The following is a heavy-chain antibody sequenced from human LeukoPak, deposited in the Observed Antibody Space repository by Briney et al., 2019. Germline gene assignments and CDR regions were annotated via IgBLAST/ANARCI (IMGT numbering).Heavy chain of an antibody. D-gene: IGHD4-17*01. CDR3: ARVRYGDFDF. Sequence: GGSLRLSCAASGYTFSSYWMAWVPQAPGEGLEWGANIKQDGSEKYSAESVEGRFTIFRDNAKNSLTLQMNTLRADDTAVYYCARVRYGDFDFWGQGTLVTVSS. CDR1: GYTFSSYW. V-gene: IGHV3-7*01. J-gene: IGHJ4*02. CDR2: IKQDGSEK.